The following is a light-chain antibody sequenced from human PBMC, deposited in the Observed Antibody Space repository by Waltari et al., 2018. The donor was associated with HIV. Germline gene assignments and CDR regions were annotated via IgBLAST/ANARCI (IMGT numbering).Light chain of an antibody. V-gene: IGLV1-47*01. CDR1: SSNIGSNH. CDR3: AAWDDSLSGYV. J-gene: IGLJ1*01. CDR2: RNN. Sequence: QSVLTQPPSASGTPGQRVTISCSGSSSNIGSNHVSWYQHLPGTAPKLLIYRNNQRPSGVPDRFSGSKSGTSASLAISGLRSEDEADYYCAAWDDSLSGYVFGTGTKVTVL.